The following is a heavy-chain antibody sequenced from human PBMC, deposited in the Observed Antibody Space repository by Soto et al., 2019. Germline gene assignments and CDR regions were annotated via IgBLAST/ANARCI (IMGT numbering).Heavy chain of an antibody. CDR2: ISAYNGNT. Sequence: ASEKGSCKASGYTFSSYGISWVRQAPGQGLEWMGWISAYNGNTNYAQKLQGRVTMTTDTSTSTAYMELRSLRSDDTAVYYCARDFWYYYDSSGYYYPFDYWGQGTLVTVSS. CDR1: GYTFSSYG. V-gene: IGHV1-18*01. J-gene: IGHJ4*02. CDR3: ARDFWYYYDSSGYYYPFDY. D-gene: IGHD3-22*01.